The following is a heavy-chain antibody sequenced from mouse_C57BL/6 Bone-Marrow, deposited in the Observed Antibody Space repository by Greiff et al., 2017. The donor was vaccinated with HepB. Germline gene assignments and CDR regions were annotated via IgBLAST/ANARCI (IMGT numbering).Heavy chain of an antibody. CDR3: ARSGFYSNYEAWFAY. V-gene: IGHV1-54*01. CDR1: GYAFTNYL. D-gene: IGHD2-5*01. J-gene: IGHJ3*01. Sequence: VQLQQSGAELVRPGTSVKVSCKASGYAFTNYLIEWVKQRPGQGLEWIGVLNPGSGGTNYNEKFKGKATLTADKSSSTAYMQLSSLTSEDSAVYFCARSGFYSNYEAWFAYWGQGTLVTVSA. CDR2: LNPGSGGT.